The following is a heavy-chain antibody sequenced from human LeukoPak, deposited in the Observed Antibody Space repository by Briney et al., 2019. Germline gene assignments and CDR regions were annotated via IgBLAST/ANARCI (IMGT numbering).Heavy chain of an antibody. CDR1: GYTVTSYY. CDR3: ARDAPNNWFDP. J-gene: IGHJ5*02. CDR2: LNPSGGSS. V-gene: IGHV1-46*01. Sequence: ASVTVSCEASGYTVTSYYMHWVRQAPGQGLEWMGILNPSGGSSSYAQKFQGRATLTRATSASTVYMELSSLRSDDTAVYYCARDAPNNWFDPWGQGTLVTVSS.